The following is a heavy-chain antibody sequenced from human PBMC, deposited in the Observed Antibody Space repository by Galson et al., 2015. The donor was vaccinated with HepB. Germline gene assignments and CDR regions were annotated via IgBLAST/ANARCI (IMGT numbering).Heavy chain of an antibody. Sequence: SVKVSCKASGYTFTSYYMHWVRQAPGQGLEWMGIVNPSGGSTSYAQKFQGRVTMTRDTSTSTVYMELSSLGSEDTAVYYCARDSGVAGTLGWFDPWGQGTLVTVSS. CDR1: GYTFTSYY. D-gene: IGHD6-19*01. J-gene: IGHJ5*02. CDR2: VNPSGGST. CDR3: ARDSGVAGTLGWFDP. V-gene: IGHV1-46*01.